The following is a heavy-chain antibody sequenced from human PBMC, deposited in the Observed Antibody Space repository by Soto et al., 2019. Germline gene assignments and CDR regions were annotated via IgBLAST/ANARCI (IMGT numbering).Heavy chain of an antibody. D-gene: IGHD3-22*01. CDR2: IYYSGST. CDR1: GGSISSGGYY. Sequence: SETLSLTCTVSGGSISSGGYYWSWIRQHPGKGLEWIGYIYYSGSTYYNPSLKSRVTISVDTSKNQFSLKLSSVTAADTAVYYCARGVSSGYYSYFDYWGQGTLVTVSS. V-gene: IGHV4-31*03. CDR3: ARGVSSGYYSYFDY. J-gene: IGHJ4*02.